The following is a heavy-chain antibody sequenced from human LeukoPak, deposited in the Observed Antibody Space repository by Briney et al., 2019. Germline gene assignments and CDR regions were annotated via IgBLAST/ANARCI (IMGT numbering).Heavy chain of an antibody. CDR2: ISPSSGST. CDR1: GYTFTTYY. CDR3: ARDGYYDILTGPGYFDL. V-gene: IGHV1-46*01. D-gene: IGHD3-9*01. J-gene: IGHJ2*01. Sequence: ASVKVSCKASGYTFTTYYLHWVRQAPGQGLEWMGIISPSSGSTTYAHKFQGRVTMTRDTSTTTVYMELSSLRSEDTAMYYCARDGYYDILTGPGYFDLWGRGTLVTVSS.